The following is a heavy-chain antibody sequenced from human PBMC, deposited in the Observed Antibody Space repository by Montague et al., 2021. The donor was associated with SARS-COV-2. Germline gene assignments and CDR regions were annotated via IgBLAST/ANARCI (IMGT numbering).Heavy chain of an antibody. CDR3: VRDGYTHVDY. J-gene: IGHJ4*02. CDR1: GDSISSSSCY. Sequence: SETLSLTCTVSGDSISSSSCYWGWIRQPPGKGLEWIGNKHYSGITYNNPSLKNRVTMSVDTSKSQFSLKLSSVTAADTAVYYCVRDGYTHVDYWGQGTLVTVSS. V-gene: IGHV4-39*02. D-gene: IGHD5-24*01. CDR2: KHYSGIT.